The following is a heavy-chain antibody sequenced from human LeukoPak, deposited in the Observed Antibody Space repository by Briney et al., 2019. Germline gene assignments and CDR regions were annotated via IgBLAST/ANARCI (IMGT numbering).Heavy chain of an antibody. D-gene: IGHD3-10*01. CDR3: ARGDYHGSGRTYFDY. CDR2: IHWNGGST. CDR1: GFTFDDYG. V-gene: IGHV3-20*04. J-gene: IGHJ4*02. Sequence: GGSLRLSCAASGFTFDDYGMSWVRQAPGKGLEWVSGIHWNGGSTRYAYSVKGQFIISRDNAKNSLYLQVNSLRAEDTALYYCARGDYHGSGRTYFDYWGQGTLVTVSS.